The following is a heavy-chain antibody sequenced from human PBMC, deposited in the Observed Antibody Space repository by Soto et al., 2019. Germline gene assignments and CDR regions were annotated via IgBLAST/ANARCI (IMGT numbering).Heavy chain of an antibody. D-gene: IGHD3-3*01. CDR2: ITWNGGSI. CDR1: GFTFDDYA. V-gene: IGHV3-9*01. CDR3: AKYDF. Sequence: VQLVESGGDLVQPGRSLRLSCAASGFTFDDYAMHWVRQAPGKGLEWVSGITWNGGSIGYADSVKGRFTISRDNAKNSLYLQMISLRPEDTALYYCAKYDFWGKGTTVIVSS. J-gene: IGHJ6*04.